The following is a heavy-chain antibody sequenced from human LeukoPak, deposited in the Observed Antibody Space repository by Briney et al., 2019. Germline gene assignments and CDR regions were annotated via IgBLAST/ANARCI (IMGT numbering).Heavy chain of an antibody. J-gene: IGHJ5*02. V-gene: IGHV1-2*02. D-gene: IGHD3-10*01. CDR2: INPNSGGT. CDR3: ARGSPGAGMHRPPREYWLDP. Sequence: ASVKVSCKAFGYTFTKEAISWVRQAPGQGIEWMGWINPNSGGTKYAKKFQGRVTMTRDTSISTAYMELSRLRSDDTAVYYCARGSPGAGMHRPPREYWLDPWGQGTLVTVSS. CDR1: GYTFTKEA.